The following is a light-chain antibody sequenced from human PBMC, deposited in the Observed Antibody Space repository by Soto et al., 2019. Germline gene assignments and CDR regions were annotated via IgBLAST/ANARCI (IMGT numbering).Light chain of an antibody. CDR3: QQYNNRPNA. CDR2: GAS. J-gene: IGKJ1*01. CDR1: QSVSSN. Sequence: EIVMTQSPATLSVSPGERATLSCRASQSVSSNLAWYQQKPGQAPRLLIYGASTRATGIPARFSGSGSGTEFTLTISSLQSEDFAVYYCQQYNNRPNAFGQGTKVEIK. V-gene: IGKV3-15*01.